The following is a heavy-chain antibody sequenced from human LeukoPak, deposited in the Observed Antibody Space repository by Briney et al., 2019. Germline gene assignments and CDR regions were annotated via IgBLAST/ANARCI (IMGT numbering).Heavy chain of an antibody. D-gene: IGHD1-26*01. Sequence: GGSLRLSCAASGFTFSDYYMSWIRQAPGKGLEWVSYISGSGAATYYADSVKGRFTIPRDNPKDSLYLQLNSLRAEDTALYYCARVRGSYSADYWGQGTLVTVSS. J-gene: IGHJ4*02. CDR1: GFTFSDYY. CDR3: ARVRGSYSADY. V-gene: IGHV3-11*01. CDR2: ISGSGAAT.